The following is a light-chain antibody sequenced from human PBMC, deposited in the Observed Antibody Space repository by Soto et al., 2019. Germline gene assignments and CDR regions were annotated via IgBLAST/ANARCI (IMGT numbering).Light chain of an antibody. CDR1: SSNIGRNT. Sequence: LTQPPSASGTPGQRVTISCSGSSSNIGRNTVNWYQQLPGTAPKLLIYNNNQRPSGVPDRFSGSKSGTSASLAISGLQSEDEADYYCAAWDDSLNGYVFGTGTKVTVL. J-gene: IGLJ1*01. CDR2: NNN. CDR3: AAWDDSLNGYV. V-gene: IGLV1-44*01.